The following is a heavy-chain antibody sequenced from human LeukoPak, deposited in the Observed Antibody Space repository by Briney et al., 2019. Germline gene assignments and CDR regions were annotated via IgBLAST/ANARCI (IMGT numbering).Heavy chain of an antibody. CDR1: GFTFSSYA. V-gene: IGHV3-23*01. CDR3: ARVIRTAAAGTDYFDY. CDR2: ISGSGGST. J-gene: IGHJ4*02. D-gene: IGHD6-13*01. Sequence: GGSLRLSCAASGFTFSSYAMSWVRQAPGKGLEWVSAISGSGGSTYYADSVKGRFTISRDNSKNTLYLQMNSLRSEDTAVYYCARVIRTAAAGTDYFDYWGQGTLVTVSS.